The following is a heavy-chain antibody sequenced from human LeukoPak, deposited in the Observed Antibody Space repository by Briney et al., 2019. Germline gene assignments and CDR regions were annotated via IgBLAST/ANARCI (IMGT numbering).Heavy chain of an antibody. CDR3: ARANLDIVVVPAAKTPGWFDP. D-gene: IGHD2-2*01. J-gene: IGHJ5*02. Sequence: ASVKVSCKASGYTFTGYYMHWVRQAPGQGLEWMGWINPNSGGTNYAQKFQGRVTMTRDTSISTAYMELSRLRSDDTAVYYCARANLDIVVVPAAKTPGWFDPWGQGTLVTVSS. CDR1: GYTFTGYY. CDR2: INPNSGGT. V-gene: IGHV1-2*02.